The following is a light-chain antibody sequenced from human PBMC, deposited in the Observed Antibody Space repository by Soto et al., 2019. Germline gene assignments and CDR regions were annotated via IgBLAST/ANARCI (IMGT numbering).Light chain of an antibody. CDR2: DAS. V-gene: IGKV1-33*01. CDR1: QDISNH. Sequence: EIQMTVYPGALPASEENRVTITCQASQDISNHLKWYQQKPGKPPQLLIYDASNVNTGVPSRFRASGSGTDFTFIMSCLQPEDIATSYCPPYAIHPPITLGHGTRLEIK. J-gene: IGKJ5*01. CDR3: PPYAIHPPIT.